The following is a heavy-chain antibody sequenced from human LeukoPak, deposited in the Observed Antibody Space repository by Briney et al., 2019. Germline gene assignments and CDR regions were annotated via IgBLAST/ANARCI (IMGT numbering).Heavy chain of an antibody. CDR3: ASGPYPAAGTDHQFDY. D-gene: IGHD6-13*01. CDR2: VYDSGTT. CDR1: GVSISSYY. Sequence: PPETLSLTCTVSGVSISSYYWSWIRQPPGKGLEWIGYVYDSGTTHYNPSLKSRVTLSVDTSKNQFSLKLSSVTTNDTAVYYCASGPYPAAGTDHQFDYWGQGTLVTVSS. J-gene: IGHJ4*02. V-gene: IGHV4-59*01.